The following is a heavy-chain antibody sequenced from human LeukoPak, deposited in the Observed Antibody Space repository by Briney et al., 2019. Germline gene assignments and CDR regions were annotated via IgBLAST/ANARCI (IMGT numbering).Heavy chain of an antibody. CDR1: GFTFSSHA. V-gene: IGHV3-23*01. CDR3: ARVRYCSTASWYWLDGFVI. Sequence: PGGSLSLSCTPSGFTFSSHAMTWARQAPGKSLEWGSAIRGGANSTCYADSVKSRFTISRDNSKKTLYLQMSTLRAEDTAIYLCARVRYCSTASWYWLDGFVIWGQGTIVTVSP. J-gene: IGHJ3*02. D-gene: IGHD2-2*01. CDR2: IRGGANST.